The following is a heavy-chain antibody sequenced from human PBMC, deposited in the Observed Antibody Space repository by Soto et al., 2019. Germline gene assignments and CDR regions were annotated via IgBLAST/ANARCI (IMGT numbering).Heavy chain of an antibody. Sequence: EASVKVSCKASGYTFTNYYMHWMRQAPGQGLEWMGIIKPSDGSANYAQKFQGRVTMTRDTSTSTVYMELSSLRSEDTALYYCAKEAAAAGTIGNSFDYWGQGTLVTVS. CDR1: GYTFTNYY. D-gene: IGHD6-13*01. J-gene: IGHJ4*02. V-gene: IGHV1-46*01. CDR3: AKEAAAAGTIGNSFDY. CDR2: IKPSDGSA.